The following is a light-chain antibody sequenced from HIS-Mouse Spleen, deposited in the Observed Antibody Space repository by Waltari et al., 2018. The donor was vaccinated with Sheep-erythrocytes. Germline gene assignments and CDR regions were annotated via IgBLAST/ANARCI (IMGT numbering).Light chain of an antibody. Sequence: SYELTQPPSVSVSPGQTARITCSGDALPKQYAYWYQQKPGPAPVLVIYKDSERPSGIPERFSGSSSVTTVTLTISGVQAEDEADYYCQSADSSGTYVFGTGTKVTVL. J-gene: IGLJ1*01. CDR3: QSADSSGTYV. CDR2: KDS. CDR1: ALPKQY. V-gene: IGLV3-25*03.